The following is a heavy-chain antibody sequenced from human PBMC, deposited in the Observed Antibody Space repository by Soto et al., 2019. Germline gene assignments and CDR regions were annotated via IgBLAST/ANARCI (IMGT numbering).Heavy chain of an antibody. J-gene: IGHJ5*02. CDR3: ARGSVAFSGWRNWFDP. CDR2: IIPIFGTA. V-gene: IGHV1-69*06. Sequence: SVKFSCKASGGTFSRYAISWVRQAPGQGLEWMGGIIPIFGTANYAQKFQGRVTITADKSTSAAYMELSSLRSEDTAVYYCARGSVAFSGWRNWFDPWGQGTLVTVSS. CDR1: GGTFSRYA. D-gene: IGHD6-19*01.